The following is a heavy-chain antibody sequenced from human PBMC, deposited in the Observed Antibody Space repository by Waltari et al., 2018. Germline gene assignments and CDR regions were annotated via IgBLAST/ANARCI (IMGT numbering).Heavy chain of an antibody. D-gene: IGHD6-19*01. J-gene: IGHJ4*02. CDR1: GGSISSGSYY. Sequence: QVQLQESGPGLVKPSQTLSLTCTVSGGSISSGSYYWSWIRQPAGKGLEWIGEINHSGSTNYNPSLKSRVTISVDTSKNQFSLKLSSVTAADTAVYYCARVEKWLRTLSLWGQGTLVTVSS. V-gene: IGHV4-61*02. CDR3: ARVEKWLRTLSL. CDR2: INHSGST.